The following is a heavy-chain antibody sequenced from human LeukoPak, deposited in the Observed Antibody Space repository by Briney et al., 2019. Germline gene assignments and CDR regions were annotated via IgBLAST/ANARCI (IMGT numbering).Heavy chain of an antibody. J-gene: IGHJ6*03. V-gene: IGHV3-23*01. D-gene: IGHD1-1*01. Sequence: HGGSLRLSCAPSGFTFSSYAMIWVREAPGNGLEWVSAFSGSVSSTYYADSVKGWFTISRDNSKNKLYLQMNSLRAEDTAVYYCAKGPQREPGSYYYYYYMDVWGKGTTVTVSS. CDR1: GFTFSSYA. CDR2: FSGSVSST. CDR3: AKGPQREPGSYYYYYYMDV.